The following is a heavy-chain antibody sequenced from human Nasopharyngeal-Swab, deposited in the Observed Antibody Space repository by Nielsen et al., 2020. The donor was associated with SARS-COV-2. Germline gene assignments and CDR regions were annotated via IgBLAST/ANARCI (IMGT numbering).Heavy chain of an antibody. CDR1: GFTFSSYA. CDR2: ISGSGGST. D-gene: IGHD4-17*01. J-gene: IGHJ4*02. CDR3: ARGRGGFGYGDYVDY. Sequence: GGSLRLSCAASGFTFSSYAMSWVRQAPGKGLEWVSAISGSGGSTYYADSVKGRFTISRDNSKNTLYLQMNSLRAEDTAVYYCARGRGGFGYGDYVDYWGQGTLVTVSS. V-gene: IGHV3-23*01.